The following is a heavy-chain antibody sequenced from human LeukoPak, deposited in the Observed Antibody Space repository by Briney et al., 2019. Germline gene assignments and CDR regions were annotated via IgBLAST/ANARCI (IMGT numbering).Heavy chain of an antibody. CDR3: AREIVPAASTGWFDP. J-gene: IGHJ5*02. Sequence: SETLSLTCTVSGGSVSSGSYYWSWIRQPPGKGLEWIGYIYYSGSTNYNPSLKSRVTISVDTSKNQFSLKLSSVTAADTAVYYCAREIVPAASTGWFDPWGQGTLVTVSS. V-gene: IGHV4-61*01. CDR1: GGSVSSGSYY. CDR2: IYYSGST. D-gene: IGHD2-2*01.